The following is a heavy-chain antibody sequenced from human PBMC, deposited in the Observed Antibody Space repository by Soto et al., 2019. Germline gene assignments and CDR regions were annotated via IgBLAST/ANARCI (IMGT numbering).Heavy chain of an antibody. Sequence: PGGSLRLSCGTSGFTFSSNAMSWVRQAPGKGLDWVSGISGSGRNTYYADSVKGRFTISRDNSKNTVFLQMNSLRAEDTAVYYCAKNGLSNSPSAIDSWGQGTLVTVSS. V-gene: IGHV3-23*01. CDR2: ISGSGRNT. J-gene: IGHJ4*02. D-gene: IGHD1-1*01. CDR3: AKNGLSNSPSAIDS. CDR1: GFTFSSNA.